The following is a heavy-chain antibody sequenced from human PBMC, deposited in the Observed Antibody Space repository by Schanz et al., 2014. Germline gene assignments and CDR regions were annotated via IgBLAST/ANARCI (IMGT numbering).Heavy chain of an antibody. CDR2: ISGGGGTT. V-gene: IGHV3-23*04. J-gene: IGHJ3*02. CDR3: AKGRFGELSAFDI. CDR1: GFTFSSYA. Sequence: VQLVESGGGLVQPGGSLRLSCAASGFTFSSYAMSWVRQAPGKGLEWVSAISGGGGTTYYADSVKGRFTISRDNSKNTLYLQMSSLRAEDTAVYYCAKGRFGELSAFDIWGQGTMVTVSS. D-gene: IGHD3-10*01.